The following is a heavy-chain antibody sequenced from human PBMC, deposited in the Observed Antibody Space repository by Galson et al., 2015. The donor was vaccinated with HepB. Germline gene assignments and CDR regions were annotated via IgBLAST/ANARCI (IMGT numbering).Heavy chain of an antibody. CDR3: TTTGGGDFDY. CDR1: GSTFRNAW. J-gene: IGHJ4*02. Sequence: SLRLSCAASGSTFRNAWMTWVRQAPGKGLEWVGRIKSRTDGGTTDYAAPVKGRFTISRDDSKKALFLQVKSLKTEDTAMYYCTTTGGGDFDYWGQGTLVTVPS. V-gene: IGHV3-15*01. D-gene: IGHD3-16*01. CDR2: IKSRTDGGTT.